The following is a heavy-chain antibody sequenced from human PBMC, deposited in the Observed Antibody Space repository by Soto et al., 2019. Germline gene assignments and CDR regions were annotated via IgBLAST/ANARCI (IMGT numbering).Heavy chain of an antibody. CDR1: GFSVTRNY. Sequence: EVQLVESGGALVQPGGSLRLSCEVSGFSVTRNYMSWVRQRPGKGLEWVSVIYSGTNTYYGDSVKGRFTISRDDSKNTLYLQMNTLRVEDTAVYFCARGVGGDYGALMYYFGMDVWGQGTTVTVSP. CDR3: ARGVGGDYGALMYYFGMDV. V-gene: IGHV3-66*01. CDR2: IYSGTNT. J-gene: IGHJ6*01. D-gene: IGHD4-17*01.